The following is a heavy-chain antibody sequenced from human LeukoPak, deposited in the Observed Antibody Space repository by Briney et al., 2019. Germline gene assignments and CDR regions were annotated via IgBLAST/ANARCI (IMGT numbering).Heavy chain of an antibody. CDR2: IYYSGST. D-gene: IGHD6-13*01. V-gene: IGHV4-39*01. CDR1: GGSISSSSYY. CDR3: ASQIRGYSSSLIYGPCWFDP. J-gene: IGHJ5*02. Sequence: SETLSLTCTVSGGSISSSSYYWGWIRQPPGKGLEWIGSIYYSGSTYYNPSLKSRVTISVDTSKNQFSLKLSSVTAADTAVYYCASQIRGYSSSLIYGPCWFDPWGQGTLVTVSS.